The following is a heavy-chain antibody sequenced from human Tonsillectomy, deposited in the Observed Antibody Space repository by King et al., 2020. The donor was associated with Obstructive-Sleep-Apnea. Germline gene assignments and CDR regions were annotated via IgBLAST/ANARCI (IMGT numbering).Heavy chain of an antibody. CDR2: IRYDGSNE. Sequence: VQLVESGGGVVQPGGSLRLSCAASGFTFSSSGMHWFRQAPGKGLAWVTFIRYDGSNEYYPDPVKARFSISRDNSKNTLFLQMNSLRTEDTAVYYCAKDNSNWSFDYWGQGILVTVSS. CDR1: GFTFSSSG. J-gene: IGHJ4*02. D-gene: IGHD6-13*01. CDR3: AKDNSNWSFDY. V-gene: IGHV3-30*02.